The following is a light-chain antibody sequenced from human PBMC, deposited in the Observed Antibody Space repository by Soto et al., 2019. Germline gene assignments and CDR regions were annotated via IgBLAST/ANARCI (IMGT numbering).Light chain of an antibody. CDR2: GAS. Sequence: ESVLTQSPGTLSLSPGERATLSCRASQSVISDYLAWYQQKPGQAPRLLIYGASIRATGIPDRFSGSGSGTDFTLTISRLEPEDFAVYYCQQYGSSPETFGQGTKVDIK. CDR3: QQYGSSPET. V-gene: IGKV3-20*01. J-gene: IGKJ1*01. CDR1: QSVISDY.